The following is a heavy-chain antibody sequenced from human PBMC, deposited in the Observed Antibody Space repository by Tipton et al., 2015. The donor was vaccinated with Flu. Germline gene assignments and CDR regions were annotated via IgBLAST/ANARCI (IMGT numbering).Heavy chain of an antibody. CDR3: AIFKNPGH. CDR1: RFAFSSYW. CDR2: INEDGSTT. V-gene: IGHV3-7*01. D-gene: IGHD2/OR15-2a*01. Sequence: SLRLSCAASRFAFSSYWVLWVRQAPGKGLEWVANINEDGSTTYYLGSVRGRFTISRDNARNSVFLQMNSLRVEDTALYYCAIFKNPGHWGQGTLVTVSS. J-gene: IGHJ4*02.